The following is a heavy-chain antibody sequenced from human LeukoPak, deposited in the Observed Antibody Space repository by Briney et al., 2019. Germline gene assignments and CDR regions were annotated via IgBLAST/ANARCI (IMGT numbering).Heavy chain of an antibody. CDR3: AKRALGYCTATSCTYAMDV. V-gene: IGHV3-23*01. D-gene: IGHD2-8*02. Sequence: GGSLRLSCAASGFTFTTYAMNWVRQAPGKGLEWVSVISGSGATTYYADSVKGRFTISRDNSKSTVYLQMNSLRAGDTAVYYCAKRALGYCTATSCTYAMDVWGQGTTVTVSS. CDR1: GFTFTTYA. CDR2: ISGSGATT. J-gene: IGHJ6*02.